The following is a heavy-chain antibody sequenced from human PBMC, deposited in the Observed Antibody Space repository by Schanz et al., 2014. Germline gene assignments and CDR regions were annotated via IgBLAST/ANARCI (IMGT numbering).Heavy chain of an antibody. CDR3: ALREKPYGPFAT. CDR1: GASISSSNW. J-gene: IGHJ5*02. D-gene: IGHD3-10*01. CDR2: IYHSGNT. Sequence: QVQLQESGPGLVKPSGTLSLTCAVSGASISSSNWWSWVRQPPGKGLEWIGEIYHSGNTNYNASLKSRVTISVDRSKNHFSLRLDSVTAADTAVYYCALREKPYGPFATWGQGALVTVSS. V-gene: IGHV4-4*02.